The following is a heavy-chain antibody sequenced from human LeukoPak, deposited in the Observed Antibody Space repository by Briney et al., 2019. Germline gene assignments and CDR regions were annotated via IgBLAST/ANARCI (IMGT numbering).Heavy chain of an antibody. V-gene: IGHV3-21*01. J-gene: IGHJ4*02. D-gene: IGHD3-22*01. CDR3: ARDRGPYYDSSGQSDY. Sequence: GGSLRLSCAASGFTFSNYAMSWVRQAPGKGLEWVSSISSSSSYIYYADSVKGRFTISRDNAKNSLYLQMNSLRAEDTAVYYCARDRGPYYDSSGQSDYWGQGTLVTVSS. CDR2: ISSSSSYI. CDR1: GFTFSNYA.